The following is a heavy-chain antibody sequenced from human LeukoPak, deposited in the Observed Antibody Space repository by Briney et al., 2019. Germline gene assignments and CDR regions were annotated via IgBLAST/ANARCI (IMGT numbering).Heavy chain of an antibody. V-gene: IGHV3-30*02. CDR1: GFTFSSYG. Sequence: GGSLRLSCAAAGFTFSSYGMHWVRQAPGKGLEWVAFIRYDGSNKYYTDSVKGTFTISRDNSKNTLYLQMNSLRAEHTAEYYCAREKWLSNNKGAFDIWGQGTMVTVSS. D-gene: IGHD3-22*01. CDR2: IRYDGSNK. CDR3: AREKWLSNNKGAFDI. J-gene: IGHJ3*02.